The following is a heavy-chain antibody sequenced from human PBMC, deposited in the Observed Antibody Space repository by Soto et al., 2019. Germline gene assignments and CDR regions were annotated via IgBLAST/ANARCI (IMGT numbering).Heavy chain of an antibody. CDR1: GFTFSSYS. Sequence: GGSLRLSCAASGFTFSSYSMNWVRQAPGKGLEWVSYISSSSSTIYYADSVKGRFTISRDNAKNSLYLQMNSLRAEDTAVYYCATFAALTGHPSGYWGQGTLVTVSS. D-gene: IGHD3-9*01. CDR3: ATFAALTGHPSGY. V-gene: IGHV3-48*01. CDR2: ISSSSSTI. J-gene: IGHJ4*02.